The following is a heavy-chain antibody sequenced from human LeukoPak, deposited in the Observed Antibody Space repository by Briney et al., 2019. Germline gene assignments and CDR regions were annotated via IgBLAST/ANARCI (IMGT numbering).Heavy chain of an antibody. CDR3: ARDAYDKSGYPHY. CDR2: IREDGGLK. V-gene: IGHV3-7*01. J-gene: IGHJ4*02. D-gene: IGHD3-22*01. Sequence: GGSLRLSCAASGFTFSSYWMSWVRLAPGKGLEWVANIREDGGLKNYVDSVKGRFTIFRDNAQNLVYLQMNSLRAEDTAIYYCARDAYDKSGYPHYWGQGTLVTVSS. CDR1: GFTFSSYW.